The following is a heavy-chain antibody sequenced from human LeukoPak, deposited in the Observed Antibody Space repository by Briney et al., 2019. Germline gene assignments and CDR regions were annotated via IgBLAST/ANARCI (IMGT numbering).Heavy chain of an antibody. CDR3: ARDNRRYYYDSSGYPITANWFDP. CDR2: IYYSGST. J-gene: IGHJ5*02. D-gene: IGHD3-22*01. CDR1: GGSISSYY. Sequence: ASETLSLTCTVSGGSISSYYWSWIRQPPGKGLGWIGYIYYSGSTNYNPSLKSRVTISVDTSKNQFSLKLSSLTAADTAVYYCARDNRRYYYDSSGYPITANWFDPWGQGTLVTVSS. V-gene: IGHV4-59*01.